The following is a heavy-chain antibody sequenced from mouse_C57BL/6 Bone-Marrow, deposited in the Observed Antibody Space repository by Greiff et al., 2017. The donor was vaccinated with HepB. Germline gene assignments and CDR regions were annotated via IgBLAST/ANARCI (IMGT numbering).Heavy chain of an antibody. V-gene: IGHV1-82*01. D-gene: IGHD1-1*02. Sequence: QVQLKQSGPELVKPGASVKISCKASGYAFSSSWMNWVKQGPGKGLEWIGRIYPGDGDTNYNGKFKGKATLTADKSSSTAYMQLSSLTSEDSAVYFCARWGGFAYWGQGTLVTVSA. CDR2: IYPGDGDT. J-gene: IGHJ3*01. CDR1: GYAFSSSW. CDR3: ARWGGFAY.